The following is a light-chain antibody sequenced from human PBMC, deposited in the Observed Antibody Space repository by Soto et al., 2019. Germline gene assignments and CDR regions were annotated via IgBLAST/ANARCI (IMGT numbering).Light chain of an antibody. CDR3: QQYNIYPVT. V-gene: IGKV1-5*01. CDR2: NAS. Sequence: DIQMTQSPSTLSASVGDRVTITCRASQTISGWLAWYQQKPGKAPKLLIFNASTLKSGVPSRFGGSGFGTDFTLTISSLQPEDSATYYCQQYNIYPVTFGGGTNVDIK. CDR1: QTISGW. J-gene: IGKJ4*01.